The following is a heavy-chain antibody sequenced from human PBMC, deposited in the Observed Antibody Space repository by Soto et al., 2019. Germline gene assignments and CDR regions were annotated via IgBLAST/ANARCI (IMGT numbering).Heavy chain of an antibody. CDR2: ISSSSSYI. J-gene: IGHJ3*02. Sequence: LRLSCAASGFTFSSYSMNWVRQAPGKGLEWVSSISSSSSYIYYADSVKGRFTISRDNAKNSLYLQMNSLRAEDTAVYYCARDSKPRYSSGWYGIWGQGTMVTVSS. CDR3: ARDSKPRYSSGWYGI. D-gene: IGHD6-19*01. V-gene: IGHV3-21*01. CDR1: GFTFSSYS.